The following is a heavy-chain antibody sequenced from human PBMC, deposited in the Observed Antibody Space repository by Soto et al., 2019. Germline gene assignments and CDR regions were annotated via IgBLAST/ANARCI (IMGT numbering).Heavy chain of an antibody. V-gene: IGHV3-48*01. CDR1: GFTFSSYS. D-gene: IGHD6-19*01. CDR2: ISSSSSTI. J-gene: IGHJ4*02. Sequence: EVQLVESGGGLVQPGGSLRLSCAASGFTFSSYSMNWVRQAPGKGLEWVSYISSSSSTIYYADSVKGRFTISRDNSKNTLDLQMNGLRADDTAIYYCAKGSIAVAGTIGYWGQGTLVTVSA. CDR3: AKGSIAVAGTIGY.